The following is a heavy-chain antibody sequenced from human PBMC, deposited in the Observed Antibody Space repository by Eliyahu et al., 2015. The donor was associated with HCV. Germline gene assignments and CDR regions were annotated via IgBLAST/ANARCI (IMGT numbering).Heavy chain of an antibody. D-gene: IGHD4-17*01. J-gene: IGHJ4*02. CDR1: GGSISSSSYY. CDR3: ASDYGDYYFDY. CDR2: IYYSGST. V-gene: IGHV4-39*07. Sequence: QLQLQESGPGLVKPSXTLSLTCTVSGGSISSSSYYWGWIRQPPGKGLEWIGSIYYSGSTYYNPSLKSRVTISVDTSKNQFSLKLSSVTAADTAVYYCASDYGDYYFDYWGQGTLVTVSS.